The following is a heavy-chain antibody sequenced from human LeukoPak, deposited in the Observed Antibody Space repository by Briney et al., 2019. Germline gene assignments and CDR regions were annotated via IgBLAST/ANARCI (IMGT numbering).Heavy chain of an antibody. V-gene: IGHV3-23*01. Sequence: GGSLRLSCAASGFTFSSYAMSWVRQAPGKGLEWVSAISGSGGSTYYADSVKGRFTISRDNSKNTLYLQMNSLRAEDTAVYYCAKGVDFWSGSHLDYWGQGTLVAVSS. J-gene: IGHJ4*02. D-gene: IGHD3-3*01. CDR2: ISGSGGST. CDR3: AKGVDFWSGSHLDY. CDR1: GFTFSSYA.